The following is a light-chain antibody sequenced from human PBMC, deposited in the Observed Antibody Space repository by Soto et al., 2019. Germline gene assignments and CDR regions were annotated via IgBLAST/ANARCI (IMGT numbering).Light chain of an antibody. CDR2: TAA. CDR1: QRITTY. CDR3: QQSYSTPDT. Sequence: IHMTQSPSSLSASVGDRVTITCRASQRITTYLNWYQQKPGKAPKLLISTAATLQGGVPSRFSGSGSGTDFTLTITTLQPEDFATYFCQQSYSTPDTFGQGTKLEIK. J-gene: IGKJ2*01. V-gene: IGKV1-39*01.